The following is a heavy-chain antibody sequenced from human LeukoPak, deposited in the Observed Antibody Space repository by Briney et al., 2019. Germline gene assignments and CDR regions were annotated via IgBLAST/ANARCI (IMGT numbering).Heavy chain of an antibody. Sequence: SETLSLTCTVSGGSISSRSYYWGWIRQPPGKGLEWFGSIYYSGYTYYNPSLEGRVTISVDTSKSQFSLRLSSVTAADTAVYYCAKHYMGSYNNRGLDSWGQGTLVTVSS. CDR2: IYYSGYT. CDR1: GGSISSRSYY. CDR3: AKHYMGSYNNRGLDS. V-gene: IGHV4-39*01. D-gene: IGHD3-10*01. J-gene: IGHJ4*02.